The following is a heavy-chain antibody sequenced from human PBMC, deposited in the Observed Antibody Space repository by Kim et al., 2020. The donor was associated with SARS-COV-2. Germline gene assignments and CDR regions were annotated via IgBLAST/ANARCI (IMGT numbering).Heavy chain of an antibody. CDR3: ARESPWCTGDTCYSRWFNS. CDR2: TYYRSKWNN. CDR1: GDSVSSKSAA. J-gene: IGHJ5*01. D-gene: IGHD2-15*01. V-gene: IGHV6-1*01. Sequence: SQTLSLTCAISGDSVSSKSAAWNWIRQSPSRGLEWLGRTYYRSKWNNDYAVSVKSRITISPDTSRNHFSLQLNSVTPGDTAVYYCARESPWCTGDTCYSRWFNSWGQGTLVTVSS.